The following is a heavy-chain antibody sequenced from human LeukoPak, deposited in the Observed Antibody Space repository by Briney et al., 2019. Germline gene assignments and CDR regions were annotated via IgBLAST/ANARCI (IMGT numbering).Heavy chain of an antibody. V-gene: IGHV3-30-3*01. J-gene: IGHJ5*02. D-gene: IGHD3-3*01. CDR2: VSYDGNNK. Sequence: GGSLRLSCAASGFNFNYYAMHWVRQAPGKGLEWVAVVSYDGNNKYYADSVKGRLTISRDSSKNTVYLQMNSLRAEDTAVYYCAKDSDVRFLEWLFERWFDPWGQGTLVTVSS. CDR1: GFNFNYYA. CDR3: AKDSDVRFLEWLFERWFDP.